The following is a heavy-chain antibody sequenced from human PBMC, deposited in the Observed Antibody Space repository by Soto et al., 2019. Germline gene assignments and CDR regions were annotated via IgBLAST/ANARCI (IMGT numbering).Heavy chain of an antibody. CDR2: IDDSGSN. CDR3: ARTVMTTVTTAFDY. D-gene: IGHD4-17*01. Sequence: SETLSLTCTVSGGSISSYYWSWIRQPPGKGLELIGYIDDSGSNKNNPSLKRRVAISVNTSKNQFSLKMSSVTAADTAVYYCARTVMTTVTTAFDYWGQGTLVTVSS. CDR1: GGSISSYY. J-gene: IGHJ4*02. V-gene: IGHV4-59*01.